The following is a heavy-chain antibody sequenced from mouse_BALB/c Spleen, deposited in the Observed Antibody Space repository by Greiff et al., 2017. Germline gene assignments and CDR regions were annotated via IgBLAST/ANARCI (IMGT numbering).Heavy chain of an antibody. CDR3: ARSRDIRDAMDY. D-gene: IGHD1-3*01. Sequence: QVQLQQSGTVLARPGASVKMSCKASGYTFTSYWMQWVKQRPGQGLEWIGAIYPGDGDTRYTQKFKGKATLTADKSSSTAYMQLSSLASEDSAVYYCARSRDIRDAMDYWGQGTSVTVSS. J-gene: IGHJ4*01. CDR2: IYPGDGDT. CDR1: GYTFTSYW. V-gene: IGHV1-87*01.